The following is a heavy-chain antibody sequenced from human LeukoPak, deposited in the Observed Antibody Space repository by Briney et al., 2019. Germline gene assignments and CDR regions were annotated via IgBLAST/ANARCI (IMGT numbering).Heavy chain of an antibody. V-gene: IGHV1-8*01. D-gene: IGHD3-22*01. J-gene: IGHJ3*02. CDR1: GYTFTSYD. CDR3: ARDYDSSLGI. CDR2: MNPNSGNT. Sequence: ASVKVSCKASGYTFTSYDINWVRQATGQGLEWMGWMNPNSGNTGYAQKFQGRVTMTRDTSTSTVYMELSSLRSEDTAVYYCARDYDSSLGIWGQGTMVTVSS.